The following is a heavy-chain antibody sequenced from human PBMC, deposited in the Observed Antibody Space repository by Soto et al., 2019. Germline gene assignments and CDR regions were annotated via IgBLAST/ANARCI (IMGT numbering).Heavy chain of an antibody. CDR1: GYTFTSHD. Sequence: QVQLVQSGAEMKKPGASVKVSCKASGYTFTSHDINWMRQTTGQGLEWMGWMNPNSGHTNYAQKFQGRVTMTRDTSISTADMELTNLRSEDTAIYYCASDMSTTWGQGTLVTVSS. J-gene: IGHJ5*02. V-gene: IGHV1-8*01. D-gene: IGHD2-2*01. CDR2: MNPNSGHT. CDR3: ASDMSTT.